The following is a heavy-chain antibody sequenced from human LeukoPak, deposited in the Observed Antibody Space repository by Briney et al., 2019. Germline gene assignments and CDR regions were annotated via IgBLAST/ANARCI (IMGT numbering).Heavy chain of an antibody. CDR1: GFTFSSYE. V-gene: IGHV3-48*03. Sequence: PGGSLRLSCAASGFTFSSYEMNWVRQAPGKGLEWVSYISSSGSTIYYADSVKGRFTISRDNAKNSLYLQMNSLRAEDTAVYYCGRGGNALYYFDYWGQGTLVTVSS. D-gene: IGHD4-23*01. CDR3: GRGGNALYYFDY. J-gene: IGHJ4*02. CDR2: ISSSGSTI.